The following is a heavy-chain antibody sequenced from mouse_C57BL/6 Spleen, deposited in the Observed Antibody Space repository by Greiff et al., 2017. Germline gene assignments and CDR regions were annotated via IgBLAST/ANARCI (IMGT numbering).Heavy chain of an antibody. V-gene: IGHV1-82*01. CDR1: GYAFSSSW. J-gene: IGHJ1*03. D-gene: IGHD2-12*01. CDR3: ATDYCCSDLDFGG. Sequence: QVQLQQSGPELVKPGASVKISCKASGYAFSSSWMNWVKQRPGKGLEWIGRIYPGDGDTNYNGKFKGKATLTADKSSSTAYMQLSSLTSEDSAVYCCATDYCCSDLDFGGWGTGTTVTVSS. CDR2: IYPGDGDT.